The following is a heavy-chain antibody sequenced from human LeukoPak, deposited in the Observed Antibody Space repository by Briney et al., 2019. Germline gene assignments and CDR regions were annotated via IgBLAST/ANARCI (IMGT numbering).Heavy chain of an antibody. CDR3: ARSYFSVGAFDI. CDR2: VYHSGST. V-gene: IGHV4-38-2*01. J-gene: IGHJ3*02. Sequence: SETLSLTCDVSGYSIRTGYYWGWVRQPPGKDLKWIGSVYHSGSTYYNPSLQSRVNILVVTSKNQFSLSLTSVTAADTAVYYCARSYFSVGAFDIWGQGTMVTVSS. D-gene: IGHD2/OR15-2a*01. CDR1: GYSIRTGYY.